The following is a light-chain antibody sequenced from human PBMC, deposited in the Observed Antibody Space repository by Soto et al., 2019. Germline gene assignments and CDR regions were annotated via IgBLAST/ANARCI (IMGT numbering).Light chain of an antibody. CDR1: SSDVGGYNY. V-gene: IGLV2-8*01. Sequence: QSALTQPPSASGSPGQSVTISCTGASSDVGGYNYVSWYQQHPGKAPKLMIYEVNKRPSGVPDRFSGSKSGNTASLTVSGIQAEDEADYYCSSYAGSNNVVFGGGTKGTVL. J-gene: IGLJ2*01. CDR3: SSYAGSNNVV. CDR2: EVN.